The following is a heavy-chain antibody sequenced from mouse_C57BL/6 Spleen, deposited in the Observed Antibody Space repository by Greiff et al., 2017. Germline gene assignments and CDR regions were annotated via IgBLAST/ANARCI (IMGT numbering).Heavy chain of an antibody. D-gene: IGHD2-3*01. J-gene: IGHJ3*01. CDR3: ARSNDGYYDGFAY. CDR2: IHPNSGST. V-gene: IGHV1-64*01. CDR1: GYTFTSYL. Sequence: QVQLQQPGAELVKPGASVKLSCKASGYTFTSYLMHWVKQRPGQGLEWIGMIHPNSGSTNYNEKFKSKATLTVDKSSSTAYMQLSSLTSEDSAVYYCARSNDGYYDGFAYWGQGTLVTVSA.